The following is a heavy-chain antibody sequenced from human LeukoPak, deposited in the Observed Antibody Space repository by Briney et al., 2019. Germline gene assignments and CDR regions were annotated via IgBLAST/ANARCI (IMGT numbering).Heavy chain of an antibody. CDR3: ARDLRRSYDILTGHYEGSDY. D-gene: IGHD3-9*01. V-gene: IGHV1-69*04. CDR1: GDTFSSYA. CDR2: IIPIFGIA. J-gene: IGHJ4*02. Sequence: AASVKVSCKASGDTFSSYAISWVRQAPGQGLEWMGRIIPIFGIANYAQKFQGRVTITADKSTSTAYMELSSLRSEDTAVYYCARDLRRSYDILTGHYEGSDYWGQGTLVTVSS.